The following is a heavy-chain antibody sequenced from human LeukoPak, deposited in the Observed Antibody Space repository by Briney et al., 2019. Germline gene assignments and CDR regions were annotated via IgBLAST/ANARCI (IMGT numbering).Heavy chain of an antibody. CDR2: IRSKINSYAT. J-gene: IGHJ4*02. CDR3: TRLGYYDSSASSEDY. V-gene: IGHV3-73*01. Sequence: PGGSLRLSCAGSEFTFSGSTIHWVRQASGKGLEWVGRIRSKINSYATAYAASVKGRFTISRDDSKNMAYLQMNSLKTEDTAVYYCTRLGYYDSSASSEDYWGQGTLVTVSS. CDR1: EFTFSGST. D-gene: IGHD3-22*01.